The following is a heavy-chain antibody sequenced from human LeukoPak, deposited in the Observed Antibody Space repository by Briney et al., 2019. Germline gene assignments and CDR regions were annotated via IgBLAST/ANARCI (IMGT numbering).Heavy chain of an antibody. V-gene: IGHV3-30*03. Sequence: PGGSLRLSCAASGFTFSSYGIHWVRQAPGKGLEWVAVISFDGSNKKYADSVKGRFTISRDNSKNTLYLQMNSLRAEDTAVYYCASADPTTVTTFDYYYMDVWGKGTTVTISS. CDR2: ISFDGSNK. J-gene: IGHJ6*03. CDR1: GFTFSSYG. CDR3: ASADPTTVTTFDYYYMDV. D-gene: IGHD4-17*01.